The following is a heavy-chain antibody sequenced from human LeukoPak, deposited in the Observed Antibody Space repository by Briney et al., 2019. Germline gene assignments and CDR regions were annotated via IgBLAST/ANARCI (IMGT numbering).Heavy chain of an antibody. CDR2: ISSSGSTI. D-gene: IGHD2-8*01. Sequence: GGSLRLSCAASGFTFSSYEMNWVRQAPGKGLEWVSYISSSGSTIYYADSVKGRFTIARDNAKNSLFLQMNSLRVEDMAVYYCAREVYNGVPRGSTYYYFEDWGQGTLVTVSS. V-gene: IGHV3-48*03. CDR1: GFTFSSYE. CDR3: AREVYNGVPRGSTYYYFED. J-gene: IGHJ4*02.